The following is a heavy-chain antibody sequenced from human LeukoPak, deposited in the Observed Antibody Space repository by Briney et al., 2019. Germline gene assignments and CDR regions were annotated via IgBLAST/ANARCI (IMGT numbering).Heavy chain of an antibody. D-gene: IGHD2-2*02. Sequence: GGSLRLSCAASGFTFSSYAMPWVRQAPGKGLEWVAVISYDGSNKYYADSVKGRFTISRDNSKNTLYLQMNSLRAEDTAVYYCAREGGYCSSTSCYRWFDYWGQGTLVTVSS. CDR3: AREGGYCSSTSCYRWFDY. CDR2: ISYDGSNK. CDR1: GFTFSSYA. V-gene: IGHV3-30-3*01. J-gene: IGHJ4*02.